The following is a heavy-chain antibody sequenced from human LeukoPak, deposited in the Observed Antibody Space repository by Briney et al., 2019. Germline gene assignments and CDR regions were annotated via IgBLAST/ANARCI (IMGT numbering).Heavy chain of an antibody. J-gene: IGHJ6*02. Sequence: PSETLSVTCTVSGGSISSYYWSWIRQPPGKGLECSGYIYYSGSTNYNPSLKSRVTISVDTSKNQFSLKLSSVTAADTAVYYCARTSPATPLLRYFDWSSSPMDVWGQGTTVTVSS. CDR3: ARTSPATPLLRYFDWSSSPMDV. CDR1: GGSISSYY. V-gene: IGHV4-59*01. CDR2: IYYSGST. D-gene: IGHD3-9*01.